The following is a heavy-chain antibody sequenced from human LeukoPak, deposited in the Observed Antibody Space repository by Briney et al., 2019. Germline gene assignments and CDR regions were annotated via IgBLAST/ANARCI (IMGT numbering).Heavy chain of an antibody. CDR2: ISSSNNYI. Sequence: GGSLRLSCAASGFPFSYFIMSWVRQAPGKGLEWVSSISSSNNYIYYADSVKGRFTISRDNAKNSLYLQMSSLRAEDTAVYYCARDPGIASLDYWGQGTLVTVSS. J-gene: IGHJ4*02. V-gene: IGHV3-21*04. CDR3: ARDPGIASLDY. CDR1: GFPFSYFI. D-gene: IGHD6-13*01.